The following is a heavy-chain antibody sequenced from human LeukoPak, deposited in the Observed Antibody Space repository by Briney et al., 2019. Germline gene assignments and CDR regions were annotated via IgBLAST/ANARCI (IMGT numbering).Heavy chain of an antibody. Sequence: GGSLRLSCAASGFTFSSYWVSWVRQAPGKGLEWVANIKQDGSEKYYVDSVKGRFTISRDNAKNSLYLQMNSLRAEDTAVYYCARRYCSSTSCYPHFDYWGQGTLVTVSS. CDR3: ARRYCSSTSCYPHFDY. D-gene: IGHD2-2*01. V-gene: IGHV3-7*01. CDR2: IKQDGSEK. J-gene: IGHJ4*02. CDR1: GFTFSSYW.